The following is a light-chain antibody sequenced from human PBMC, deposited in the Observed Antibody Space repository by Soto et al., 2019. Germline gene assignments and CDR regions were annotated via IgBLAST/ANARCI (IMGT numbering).Light chain of an antibody. CDR2: GAS. CDR1: HSVSSNY. J-gene: IGKJ4*01. CDR3: QHFDNSPT. V-gene: IGKV3-20*01. Sequence: EIVLTQSPGTLSLSPGEIATLSCIASHSVSSNYLAWYQQKPGQAPRLLIYGASVRATGIPDRFSGSGSGTESTLTISRLEPEDFAVYYCQHFDNSPTFGGGTKVDIK.